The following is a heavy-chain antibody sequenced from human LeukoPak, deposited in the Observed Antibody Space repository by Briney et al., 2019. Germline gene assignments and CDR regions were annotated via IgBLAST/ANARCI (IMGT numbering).Heavy chain of an antibody. CDR3: ARDPSSVTLYFFDY. CDR2: IDANNGDT. Sequence: ASVKISCKASGYTFRGNYIHWLRQAPGQGLEWMGWIDANNGDTKSAQKFQGRVTMSRDTSISTAYVDLSSLSPDDAAVYYCARDPSSVTLYFFDYWGQGTLVTVSS. D-gene: IGHD4-11*01. J-gene: IGHJ4*02. V-gene: IGHV1-2*02. CDR1: GYTFRGNY.